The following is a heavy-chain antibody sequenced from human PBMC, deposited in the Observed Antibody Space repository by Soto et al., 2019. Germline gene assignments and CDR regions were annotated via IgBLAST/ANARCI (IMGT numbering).Heavy chain of an antibody. V-gene: IGHV4-34*01. Sequence: SETLSLTCAVYGDSLKGYFWGWIRQPPGMGLEWIGEVDHGGSTNLNPSLRSRVIMSADTSKNQVSLTLTSVTVADTGVYYCARAVPRTDYYFMDVWGGGTTVTVSS. CDR1: GDSLKGYF. CDR2: VDHGGST. CDR3: ARAVPRTDYYFMDV. J-gene: IGHJ6*03.